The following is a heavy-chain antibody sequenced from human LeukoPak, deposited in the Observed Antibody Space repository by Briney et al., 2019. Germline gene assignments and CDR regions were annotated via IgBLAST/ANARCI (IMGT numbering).Heavy chain of an antibody. Sequence: GGSLRLSCAASGFTFRSYSMNWVRQAPGKGLEWVSCISSRSSYIYYADSLKGRFTISRDNAKNSLYLQMNSLRAEDTAVYYCAREYEDDAFDVWGQGTMVTVSS. CDR2: ISSRSSYI. CDR1: GFTFRSYS. CDR3: AREYEDDAFDV. V-gene: IGHV3-21*01. D-gene: IGHD2/OR15-2a*01. J-gene: IGHJ3*01.